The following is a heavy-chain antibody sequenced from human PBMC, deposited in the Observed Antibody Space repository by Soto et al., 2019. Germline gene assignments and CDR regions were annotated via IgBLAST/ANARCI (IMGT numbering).Heavy chain of an antibody. V-gene: IGHV3-48*03. CDR3: ARDHKGGYYYYGMYV. CDR1: GFTFIXYE. J-gene: IGHJ6*02. Sequence: GGSLRLSCAASGFTFIXYEMNWXRQAPGKGLEWVSYISSSGSTIYYADSVKGRFTISRDNAKNSLYLQMNSLRAEDTAVYYCARDHKGGYYYYGMYVWGQGTTVTVSS. CDR2: ISSSGSTI.